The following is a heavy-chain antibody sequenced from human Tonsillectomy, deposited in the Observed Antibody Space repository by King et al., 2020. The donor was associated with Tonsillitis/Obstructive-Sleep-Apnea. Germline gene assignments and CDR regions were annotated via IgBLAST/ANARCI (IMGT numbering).Heavy chain of an antibody. J-gene: IGHJ4*02. Sequence: VTLQESGPALVKPTQTLTLTCTFSGFSLSTSEMCVSWIRQPPGKALEWLARIDWDDDKYYSTSLKTRLTISKDTSKNQVVLTMTNMDPVDTATYYCARILPGRSGYYWDFDYWGQGTLVTVSS. D-gene: IGHD3-3*01. V-gene: IGHV2-70*11. CDR1: GFSLSTSEMC. CDR3: ARILPGRSGYYWDFDY. CDR2: IDWDDDK.